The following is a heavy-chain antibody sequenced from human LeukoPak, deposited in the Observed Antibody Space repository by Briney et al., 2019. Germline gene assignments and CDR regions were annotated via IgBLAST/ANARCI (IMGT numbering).Heavy chain of an antibody. J-gene: IGHJ4*02. CDR1: GFTFSSYG. Sequence: PGGSLRLSCAASGFTFSSYGMSWVRQAPGKGLEWVSAMSGSGGITYYADSVKGRFTISRDNAKNSLYLQMNSLRDEDTAVYYCARWDSLGSGVDYWGQGTLVTVSS. CDR3: ARWDSLGSGVDY. CDR2: MSGSGGIT. D-gene: IGHD3-10*01. V-gene: IGHV3-23*01.